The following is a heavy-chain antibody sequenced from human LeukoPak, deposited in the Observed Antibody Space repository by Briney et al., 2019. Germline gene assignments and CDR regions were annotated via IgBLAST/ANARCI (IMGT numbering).Heavy chain of an antibody. Sequence: SETLSLTCTVSGGSISTGSYYWGWIRQPPGKGLEWIGSIYYSGSTYYNPSLKSRVTISVDTSKNQFSLKLSSVTAADTAVYYCARGPGSIAVAGTSKWVDYWGQGTLVTVSS. V-gene: IGHV4-39*07. D-gene: IGHD6-19*01. CDR3: ARGPGSIAVAGTSKWVDY. J-gene: IGHJ4*02. CDR2: IYYSGST. CDR1: GGSISTGSYY.